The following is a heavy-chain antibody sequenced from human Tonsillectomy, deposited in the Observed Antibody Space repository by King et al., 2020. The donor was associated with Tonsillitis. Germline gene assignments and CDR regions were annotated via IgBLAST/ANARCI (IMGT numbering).Heavy chain of an antibody. CDR3: AREATLWAKGRGALDY. CDR1: GGSISSNY. J-gene: IGHJ4*02. D-gene: IGHD1-26*01. CDR2: IYNSGST. Sequence: QLQESGPGLVKPSETLSLTCTVSGGSISSNYWSWIRQPAGKGLEWIGRIYNSGSTKYNPSLNSRVTMSVDTSKNQLSLKLSSVTAADTAVYYCAREATLWAKGRGALDYWGKGTLVTVSS. V-gene: IGHV4-4*07.